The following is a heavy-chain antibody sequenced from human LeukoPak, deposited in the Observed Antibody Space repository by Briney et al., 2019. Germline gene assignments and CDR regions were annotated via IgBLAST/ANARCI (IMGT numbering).Heavy chain of an antibody. CDR3: ALVGATSYGMDV. D-gene: IGHD1-26*01. CDR2: FDPEDGET. CDR1: GYTLTELS. V-gene: IGHV1-24*01. J-gene: IGHJ6*02. Sequence: ASVKVSCKVSGYTLTELSMHWVRQAPGKGLEWMGDFDPEDGETIYAQKFQGRVTMTEDTSTDTAYMELSSLRSEDTAVYYCALVGATSYGMDVWGQGTTVTVSS.